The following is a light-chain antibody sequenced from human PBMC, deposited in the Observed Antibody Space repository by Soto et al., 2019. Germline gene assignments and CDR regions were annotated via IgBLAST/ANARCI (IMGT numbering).Light chain of an antibody. Sequence: EIVLTQSPATLSLSPGERATLSCRASQSVSSYLAWYQQKPGQAPRLLIYDASNRATGIPARFSGSGSGTDFTLTTSRLEPEDFAVYYCQQYGSFLTFGGGTKVDIK. CDR2: DAS. V-gene: IGKV3-11*01. J-gene: IGKJ4*01. CDR1: QSVSSY. CDR3: QQYGSFLT.